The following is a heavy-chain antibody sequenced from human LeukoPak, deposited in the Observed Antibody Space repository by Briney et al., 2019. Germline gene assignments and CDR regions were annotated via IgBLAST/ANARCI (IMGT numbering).Heavy chain of an antibody. V-gene: IGHV3-23*01. Sequence: GGSLRLSCAASGFAFSKYAMSWVRQAPGKGLEWISAISAGGGSTYYADSVKGQFTISRDNPKNPVFLQMNFRGAEDTAVYYCATGRSGWYDYFDYWGQGTLVTVSS. CDR1: GFAFSKYA. J-gene: IGHJ4*02. D-gene: IGHD6-19*01. CDR3: ATGRSGWYDYFDY. CDR2: ISAGGGST.